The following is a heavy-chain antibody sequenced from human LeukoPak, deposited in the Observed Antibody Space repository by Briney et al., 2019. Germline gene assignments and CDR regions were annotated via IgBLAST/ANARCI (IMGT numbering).Heavy chain of an antibody. Sequence: PGGSLRLSCAASGFTFSDYYMSWVRQAPGKGLEWVSGISGGGGSTYYADSVKGRFTISRDNSKNTLYLQMNSLRAEDTAVYYCAKDYSSSLTNWFDPWGQGTLVTVSS. CDR1: GFTFSDYY. D-gene: IGHD6-6*01. J-gene: IGHJ5*02. V-gene: IGHV3-23*01. CDR2: ISGGGGST. CDR3: AKDYSSSLTNWFDP.